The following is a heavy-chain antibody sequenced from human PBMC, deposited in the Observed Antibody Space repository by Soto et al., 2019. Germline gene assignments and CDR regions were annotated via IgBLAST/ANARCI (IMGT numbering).Heavy chain of an antibody. CDR1: GFTFTSSA. CDR2: IVVGSGNT. V-gene: IGHV1-58*01. J-gene: IGHJ4*02. D-gene: IGHD3-22*01. CDR3: AARTSYYDSSGYLFDY. Sequence: SVKVSCKASGFTFTSSAVQWVRQARGQRLEWIGWIVVGSGNTNYAQKFQERVTITRDMSTSTAYMELSSLRSEDTAVYYCAARTSYYDSSGYLFDYWGQGTLVTVSS.